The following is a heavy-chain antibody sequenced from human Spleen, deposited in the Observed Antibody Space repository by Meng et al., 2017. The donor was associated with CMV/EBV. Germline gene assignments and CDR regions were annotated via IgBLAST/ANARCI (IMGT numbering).Heavy chain of an antibody. V-gene: IGHV1-69*05. Sequence: CKASGGTFRGYAISWVRQAPGQGLEWMGGIIPIFGTANYAQKFQGRVTITTDESTSTAYMELSSLRSEDTALYYCAYTNYGHNWFDPWGQGTLVTVSS. CDR3: AYTNYGHNWFDP. CDR2: IIPIFGTA. J-gene: IGHJ5*02. D-gene: IGHD4-17*01. CDR1: GGTFRGYA.